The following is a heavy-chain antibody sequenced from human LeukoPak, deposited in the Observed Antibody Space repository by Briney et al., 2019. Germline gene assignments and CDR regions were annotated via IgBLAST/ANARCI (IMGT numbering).Heavy chain of an antibody. D-gene: IGHD6-13*01. Sequence: PGGSLRLSCAASGFTFRDYWMSWMRQAPGKGLEWVANIKYDGDEEYYVDSVKGRFIISRDNAKNSLYLQLNSLRVEDTAVYYCRSGGAAPGAFDNWGQGTLATVSS. V-gene: IGHV3-7*01. CDR2: IKYDGDEE. CDR3: RSGGAAPGAFDN. J-gene: IGHJ4*02. CDR1: GFTFRDYW.